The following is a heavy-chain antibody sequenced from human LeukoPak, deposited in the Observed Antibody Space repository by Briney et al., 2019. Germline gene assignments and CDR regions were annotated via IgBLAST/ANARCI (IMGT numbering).Heavy chain of an antibody. D-gene: IGHD5-24*01. CDR3: AREGSRLQFFG. CDR2: INHNGNVN. Sequence: GGSLRLSCVASGFFFDDYGMHWVRQVPGKGLEWVASINHNGNVNYYVDSVKGRFTISRDNAKNSLYLQMSNLRAEDTAVYFCAREGSRLQFFGWGQGTLVTVSS. V-gene: IGHV3-7*03. J-gene: IGHJ4*02. CDR1: GFFFDDYG.